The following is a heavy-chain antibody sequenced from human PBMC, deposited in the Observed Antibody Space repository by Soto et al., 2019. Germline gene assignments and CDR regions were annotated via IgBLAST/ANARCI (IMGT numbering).Heavy chain of an antibody. V-gene: IGHV4-30-2*01. J-gene: IGHJ2*01. D-gene: IGHD6-13*01. CDR2: IYQSGST. Sequence: QLQLQESGSGLVKPSQTLSLTCAVSGGSISSGAYSWSWIRQPPGKGLEWIGYIYQSGSTYNNPSPQSXXTXSXXRSKNQCSLKLSSVTAADTAVYYCARGVSGWHFDIWGRGTLVTVSS. CDR1: GGSISSGAYS. CDR3: ARGVSGWHFDI.